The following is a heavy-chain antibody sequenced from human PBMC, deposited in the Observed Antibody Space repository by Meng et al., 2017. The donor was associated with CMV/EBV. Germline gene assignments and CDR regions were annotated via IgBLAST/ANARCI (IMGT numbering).Heavy chain of an antibody. D-gene: IGHD1-14*01. CDR2: IYYSGGT. CDR1: GGSISSGDYY. CDR3: ARVTSRVAGAFDY. Sequence: QLQESGPGLVKPSQPLSLTCTVSGGSISSGDYYWSWIRPPPGKGLEWIGYIYYSGGTYYNPSLKSRVTISVDTSKNQFSLKLSSVTAADTAVYYCARVTSRVAGAFDYWGQGTLVTVSS. V-gene: IGHV4-30-4*08. J-gene: IGHJ4*02.